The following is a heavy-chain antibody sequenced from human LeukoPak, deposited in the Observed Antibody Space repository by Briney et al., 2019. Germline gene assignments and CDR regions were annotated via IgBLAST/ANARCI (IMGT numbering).Heavy chain of an antibody. CDR1: GFTFSSYS. V-gene: IGHV3-21*01. CDR2: ISSSSSYI. D-gene: IGHD2-15*01. J-gene: IGHJ6*03. CDR3: ARVLRYCSGGNCYSGGLGYMDV. Sequence: GGSLRLSCAASGFTFSSYSMNWVRQAPGKGLEWVSSISSSSSYIYYADSVKGRFTISRDNAKNSLYLQMNSLRAEDTAVYYCARVLRYCSGGNCYSGGLGYMDVWGKGTTVTVSS.